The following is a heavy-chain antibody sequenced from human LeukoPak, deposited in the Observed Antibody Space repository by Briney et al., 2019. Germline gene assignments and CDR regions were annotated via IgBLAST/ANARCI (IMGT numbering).Heavy chain of an antibody. V-gene: IGHV1-8*02. CDR1: GYTFTSYD. CDR2: MNPNSGNT. J-gene: IGHJ4*02. CDR3: ARVGSSGYFFDY. D-gene: IGHD3-22*01. Sequence: ASVKVSCKASGYTFTSYDINWVRQATGQGLEWMGWMNPNSGNTGYAQKLQGRVTMTTDTSTSTAYMELRSLRSDDTAVYYCARVGSSGYFFDYWGQGTLVTVSS.